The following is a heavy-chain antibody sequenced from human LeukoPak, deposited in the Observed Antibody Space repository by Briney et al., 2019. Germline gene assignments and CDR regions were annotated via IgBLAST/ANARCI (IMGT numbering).Heavy chain of an antibody. CDR2: ISAYNGNT. Sequence: ASVKVSCKASGYTFTSCGISWVRQAPGQGLEWMGWISAYNGNTNYAQKLQGRVTMTTDTSTSTAYMELSSLRSEDTAVYYCARDVAVAADAFDIWGQGTMVTVSS. D-gene: IGHD6-19*01. CDR3: ARDVAVAADAFDI. V-gene: IGHV1-18*01. J-gene: IGHJ3*02. CDR1: GYTFTSCG.